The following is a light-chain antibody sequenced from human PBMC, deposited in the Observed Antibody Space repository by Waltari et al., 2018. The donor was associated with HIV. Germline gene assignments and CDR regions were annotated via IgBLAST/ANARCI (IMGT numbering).Light chain of an antibody. V-gene: IGLV9-49*03. J-gene: IGLJ2*01. Sequence: QPVLTQPPSASASLGASVTLTCTLSSGYSNYKVDWYQPRPGKGPRFVMRVGTGGIVGSRGDGIPDRFSVLGSGLNRYLTIKNIQEEDESDYHCGADHGSGSNFVVVFGGGTKLTVL. CDR3: GADHGSGSNFVVV. CDR2: VGTGGIVG. CDR1: SGYSNYK.